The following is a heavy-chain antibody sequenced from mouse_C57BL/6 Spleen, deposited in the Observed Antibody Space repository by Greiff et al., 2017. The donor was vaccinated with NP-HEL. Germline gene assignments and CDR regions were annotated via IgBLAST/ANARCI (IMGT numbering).Heavy chain of an antibody. V-gene: IGHV1-52*01. Sequence: VQLQQPGAELVRPGSSVKQSCKASGYTFTSYWMHWVKQRPIQGLEWIGNIDPSDSETHYNQKFKDKATLTVDKSSSTAYMQLSSLTSEDSAVYYCAREGDGYFDYWGQGTTLTVSS. CDR1: GYTFTSYW. D-gene: IGHD2-3*01. CDR2: IDPSDSET. CDR3: AREGDGYFDY. J-gene: IGHJ2*01.